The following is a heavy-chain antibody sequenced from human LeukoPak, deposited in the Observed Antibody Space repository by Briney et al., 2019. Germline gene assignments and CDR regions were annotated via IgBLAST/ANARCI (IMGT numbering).Heavy chain of an antibody. D-gene: IGHD5-12*01. J-gene: IGHJ4*02. CDR2: IIPIFGTA. CDR1: GGTFSSYA. CDR3: ARDTGYPEDY. Sequence: GASVKVSCKASGGTFSSYAISWVRQAPGQGLEWMGRIIPIFGTANCAQKFQGRVTITTDESTSTAYMELSSLRSEDTAVYYCARDTGYPEDYWGQGTLVTVSS. V-gene: IGHV1-69*05.